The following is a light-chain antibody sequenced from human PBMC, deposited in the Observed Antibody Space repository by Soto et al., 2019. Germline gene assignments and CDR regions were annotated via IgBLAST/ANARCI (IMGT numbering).Light chain of an antibody. V-gene: IGLV1-44*01. J-gene: IGLJ1*01. CDR3: AAWDDSLNGYV. CDR1: SSNIGSNT. CDR2: SNN. Sequence: QSVLTQPPSASGTPGQRVTISCSGSSSNIGSNTVNWYQQLPGTAPKLLIYSNNQRPPGVPDRFSCSKSAASASLAISGLQYEDEADDYCAAWDDSLNGYVFGTGTKLTVL.